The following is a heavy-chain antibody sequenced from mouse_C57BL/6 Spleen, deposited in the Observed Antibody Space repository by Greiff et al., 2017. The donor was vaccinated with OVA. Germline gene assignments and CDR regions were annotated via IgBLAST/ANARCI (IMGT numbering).Heavy chain of an antibody. J-gene: IGHJ2*01. V-gene: IGHV14-2*01. D-gene: IGHD2-3*01. Sequence: VQLKESGAELVKPGASVSLSCTASGFNITDYYMHWVKQRTEQGLEWLGRIAPEDGGTKYAANFQGKATITADTSSNTAFMTLSSLTSEYTAVYYWAGSDAYYVSHYFDYWGQGTTLTVSS. CDR2: IAPEDGGT. CDR3: AGSDAYYVSHYFDY. CDR1: GFNITDYY.